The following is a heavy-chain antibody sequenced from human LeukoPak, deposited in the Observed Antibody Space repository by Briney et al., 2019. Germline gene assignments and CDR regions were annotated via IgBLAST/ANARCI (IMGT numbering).Heavy chain of an antibody. Sequence: PSETLSLTCTVSAGSITSQYWSWIRQPPGKGLEYIGYINYSGSTNYNPSFKSRVAISVDTSKNQFSLKLSSVTAADTAVYYCARLSTDNVVLPGAMAYYFDCWGQGTLVTVSS. D-gene: IGHD2-2*01. V-gene: IGHV4-59*08. J-gene: IGHJ4*02. CDR3: ARLSTDNVVLPGAMAYYFDC. CDR1: AGSITSQY. CDR2: INYSGST.